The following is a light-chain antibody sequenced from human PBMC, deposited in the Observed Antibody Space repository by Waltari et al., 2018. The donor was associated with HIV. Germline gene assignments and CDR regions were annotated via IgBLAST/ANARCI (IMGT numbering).Light chain of an antibody. Sequence: QSVLTQPPSVSDAPGQRVIISCSGGSSNMDNYGLHWYQLLPGKAPRLLIYNDDLLASGVSDRFSASKSGTSASLAISGLQSEDEADYFCASWDDGLNAYVFGTGTKITVL. CDR2: NDD. CDR1: SSNMDNYG. V-gene: IGLV1-36*01. CDR3: ASWDDGLNAYV. J-gene: IGLJ1*01.